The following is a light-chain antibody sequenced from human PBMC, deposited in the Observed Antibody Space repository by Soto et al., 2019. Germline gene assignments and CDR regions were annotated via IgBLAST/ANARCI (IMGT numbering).Light chain of an antibody. Sequence: DIQLTQSPSSLSASAGDRIPITCLASQSISSYLNWYQQKPGKAPKLLIYAASTLESGVSSRFSGSGFGTEFTLTISSLQPDDFATYYCQQYESFSPYTFGQGTKVEI. CDR2: AAS. V-gene: IGKV1-5*01. J-gene: IGKJ2*01. CDR1: QSISSY. CDR3: QQYESFSPYT.